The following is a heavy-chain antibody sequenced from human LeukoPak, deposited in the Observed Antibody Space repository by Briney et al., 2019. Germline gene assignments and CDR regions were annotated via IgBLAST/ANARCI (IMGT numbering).Heavy chain of an antibody. D-gene: IGHD3-10*01. V-gene: IGHV3-69-1*01. CDR2: ISSTGSV. Sequence: GGFLRFSCAAAGFTSSAHSMYWVRQAPGSPPEWLSYISSTGSVYYAPSVQGRFAISRDNAKNSLYLQMSSLRAEDTAVYYCARGGHRQKEFWGQGTLVTVSS. CDR3: ARGGHRQKEF. CDR1: GFTSSAHS. J-gene: IGHJ4*02.